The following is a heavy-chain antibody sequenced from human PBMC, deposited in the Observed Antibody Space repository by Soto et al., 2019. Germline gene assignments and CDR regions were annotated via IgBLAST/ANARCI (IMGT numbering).Heavy chain of an antibody. Sequence: ASETLSLTCTVSGGSISSYYGSWIRQPPGKGLEWIGYIYYSGSTNYNPSLKSRVTISVDTSKNQFSLKLSSVTAADTAVYYCARVSSGYVVIWGQGTLVTVSS. CDR2: IYYSGST. CDR3: ARVSSGYVVI. CDR1: GGSISSYY. D-gene: IGHD5-12*01. V-gene: IGHV4-59*01. J-gene: IGHJ4*02.